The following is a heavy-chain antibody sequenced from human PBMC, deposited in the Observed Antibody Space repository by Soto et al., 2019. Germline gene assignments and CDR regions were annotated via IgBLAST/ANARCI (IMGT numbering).Heavy chain of an antibody. CDR3: VKDRFVNY. CDR1: GLSFNDYA. D-gene: IGHD3-3*01. V-gene: IGHV3-64D*08. J-gene: IGHJ4*02. Sequence: LRLSYSASGLSFNDYAMHWVRQAAGKGLKYVSSISSNGVSTYYADSVKGRFTISRDNSKNTLYLQINSLRVEDTAVYYCVKDRFVNYWGRGALVTVSS. CDR2: ISSNGVST.